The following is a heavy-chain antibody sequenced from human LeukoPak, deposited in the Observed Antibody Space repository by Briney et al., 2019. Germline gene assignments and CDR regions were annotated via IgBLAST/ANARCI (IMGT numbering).Heavy chain of an antibody. CDR3: ARDTGSGWFDY. V-gene: IGHV3-7*01. D-gene: IGHD6-19*01. CDR1: GFTFSSYW. CDR2: IKQDGSEK. J-gene: IGHJ4*02. Sequence: GGSLRLSCAASGFTFSSYWMSWVRKAHGKGLGWVANIKQDGSEKYYVDSVRGRFTISRDNAKNSLFLQMNSLRAEDTAVYYCARDTGSGWFDYWGQGTLVTVSS.